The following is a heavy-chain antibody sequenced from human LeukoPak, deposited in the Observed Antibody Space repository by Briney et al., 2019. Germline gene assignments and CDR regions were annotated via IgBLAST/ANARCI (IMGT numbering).Heavy chain of an antibody. CDR2: IYYSGST. Sequence: PSETLSLTCTVSGGSISSYYWSWIRQPPGKGLEWIGYIYYSGSTNYNPSLKSRVTISVDTSKNQFSLKLSSVTAADTAVYYCARALWFGEFSNWFDPWGQGTLVTVSS. CDR3: ARALWFGEFSNWFDP. J-gene: IGHJ5*02. D-gene: IGHD3-10*01. V-gene: IGHV4-59*01. CDR1: GGSISSYY.